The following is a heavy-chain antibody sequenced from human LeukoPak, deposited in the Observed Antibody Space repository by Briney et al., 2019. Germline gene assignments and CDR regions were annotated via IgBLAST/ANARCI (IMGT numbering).Heavy chain of an antibody. V-gene: IGHV3-13*01. CDR2: IGTAGDT. Sequence: PGGSLRLSCAASGFTFSSYDMHWVRQATGKGLEWVSAIGTAGDTYYPGSVKGRFTISRENAKNSLYLQMNSLRAGDTAVYYCAKVRYQLPYWDLDYWGQGTLVTASS. CDR3: AKVRYQLPYWDLDY. CDR1: GFTFSSYD. J-gene: IGHJ4*02. D-gene: IGHD2-2*02.